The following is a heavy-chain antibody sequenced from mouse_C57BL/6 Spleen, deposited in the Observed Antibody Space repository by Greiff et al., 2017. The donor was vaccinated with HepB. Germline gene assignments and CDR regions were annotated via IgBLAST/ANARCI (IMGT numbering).Heavy chain of an antibody. CDR3: ARGGYSWAFDV. V-gene: IGHV1-81*01. CDR1: GYTFTSYG. CDR2: IYPRSGNT. Sequence: VQLQESGAELARPGASVKLSCKASGYTFTSYGISWVKQRTGQGLEWIGEIYPRSGNTYYNEKFKGKATLTADKSSSTAYMELRSLTSEDSAVYFCARGGYSWAFDVWGTGTTVTVSA. D-gene: IGHD3-1*01. J-gene: IGHJ1*03.